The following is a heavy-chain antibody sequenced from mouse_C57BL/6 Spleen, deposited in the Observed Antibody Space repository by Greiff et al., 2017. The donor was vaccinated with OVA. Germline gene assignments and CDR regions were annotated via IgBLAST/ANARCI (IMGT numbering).Heavy chain of an antibody. CDR3: ARTVASYAMDY. Sequence: QVQLQQSGPGLVQPSQRLSITCTVSGFSLTSYGVRWVRQSPGKGLEWLGVIWSGGSTDYNAAFISSLIISKDKSTSQVFFKTNSLQADDPAIYDCARTVASYAMDYWGQGTSVTVSS. D-gene: IGHD1-1*01. CDR1: GFSLTSYG. J-gene: IGHJ4*01. V-gene: IGHV2-2*01. CDR2: IWSGGST.